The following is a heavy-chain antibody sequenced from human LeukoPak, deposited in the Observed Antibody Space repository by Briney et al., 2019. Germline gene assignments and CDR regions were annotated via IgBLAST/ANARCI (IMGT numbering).Heavy chain of an antibody. D-gene: IGHD6-13*01. Sequence: PSETLSLTCAVYGGSFSGYYWSWIRQPPGKGVEWFGEINHSGSTNYNPSLKSRVTISVDTSKNQFSLKLSSVTAADTAVYYCARARSHSSSWYSLKGNWFDPWGQGTLVTVSS. V-gene: IGHV4-34*01. J-gene: IGHJ5*02. CDR3: ARARSHSSSWYSLKGNWFDP. CDR2: INHSGST. CDR1: GGSFSGYY.